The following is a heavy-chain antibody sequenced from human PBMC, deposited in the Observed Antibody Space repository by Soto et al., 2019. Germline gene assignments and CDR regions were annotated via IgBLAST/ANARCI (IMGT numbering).Heavy chain of an antibody. Sequence: SETLSLTCAVSGYSISSTNWWGWIRQPPGMGLEWIGYISYSGSTYYNPSLKSRVTMSVDTSKNQFSLDLSSVTAVDTAVYYCAKLGETTRGPGFTPGGGETLVT. D-gene: IGHD1-1*01. CDR3: AKLGETTRGPGFTP. CDR1: GYSISSTNW. V-gene: IGHV4-28*01. CDR2: ISYSGST. J-gene: IGHJ5*02.